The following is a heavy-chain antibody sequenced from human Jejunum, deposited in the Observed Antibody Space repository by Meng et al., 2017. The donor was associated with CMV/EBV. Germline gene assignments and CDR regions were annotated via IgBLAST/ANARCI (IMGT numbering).Heavy chain of an antibody. CDR1: GGSITGYQ. V-gene: IGHV4-59*01. CDR3: ARDNMGSLDF. CDR2: HSSGSA. J-gene: IGHJ4*02. Sequence: LSLPCIVSGGSITGYQWAWVRQAPGKGLEWIGHSSGSATYNPSLKSRVTISVDASKKQFSLNLNFVTAADTALYFCARDNMGSLDFWGQGALVTVSS. D-gene: IGHD1-26*01.